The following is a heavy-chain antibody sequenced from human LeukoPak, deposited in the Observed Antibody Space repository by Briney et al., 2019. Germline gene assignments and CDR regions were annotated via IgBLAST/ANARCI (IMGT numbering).Heavy chain of an antibody. V-gene: IGHV4-4*07. CDR1: GGSTSDYY. CDR2: IYYTGNT. CDR3: ARGGTLFTYFDS. J-gene: IGHJ4*02. Sequence: PSETLSLTCSVSGGSTSDYYWNWIRQPAGQGLEWLGRIYYTGNTAYNPSLESRLTMSLDTAKNQFSLKVTSVTAADTAVYYCARGGTLFTYFDSWGKGTLVTVSS. D-gene: IGHD3-10*02.